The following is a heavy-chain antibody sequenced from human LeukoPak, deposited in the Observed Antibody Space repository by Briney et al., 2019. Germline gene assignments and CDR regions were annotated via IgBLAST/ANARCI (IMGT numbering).Heavy chain of an antibody. Sequence: SETLSLTCAVYGGSFSDYYWTWIRQPPGKGLEWIGEITHSGITNYNPYLKSRVTISVDTSKNQFSLKLSTVTAADTAVYYCARTTWGLTIWGQGTMVTVSS. CDR1: GGSFSDYY. J-gene: IGHJ3*02. D-gene: IGHD3-16*01. V-gene: IGHV4-34*01. CDR3: ARTTWGLTI. CDR2: ITHSGIT.